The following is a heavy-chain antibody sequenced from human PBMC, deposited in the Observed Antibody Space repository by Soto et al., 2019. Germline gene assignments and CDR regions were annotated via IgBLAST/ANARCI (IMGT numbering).Heavy chain of an antibody. CDR2: IYHSGST. CDR3: ARRYGHAFDI. D-gene: IGHD4-17*01. Sequence: PAGTLSLTCAVSAGSISSGEYFGCWIRQPPGKGLEWIGYIYHSGSTYYNPSLKSRVTISVDRSKNQFSLKLSSVTAADTAVYYCARRYGHAFDIWRQGTMVTVSS. CDR1: AGSISSGEYF. V-gene: IGHV4-30-2*01. J-gene: IGHJ3*02.